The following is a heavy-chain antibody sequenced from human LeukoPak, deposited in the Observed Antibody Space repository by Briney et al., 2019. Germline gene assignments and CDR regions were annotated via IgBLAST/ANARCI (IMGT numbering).Heavy chain of an antibody. D-gene: IGHD3-10*01. CDR2: IFHSGST. J-gene: IGHJ5*02. V-gene: IGHV4-4*02. Sequence: SGTLSLTCAVSGVSISSNNWWSWVRQPPGKGLEWIGEIFHSGSTNYNPSLKSRVIMSVDKSKNQFSLKLSSVTAADTAVYYCARLREGLYYYGSGSYRRFDPWGQGTLVTVSS. CDR3: ARLREGLYYYGSGSYRRFDP. CDR1: GVSISSNNW.